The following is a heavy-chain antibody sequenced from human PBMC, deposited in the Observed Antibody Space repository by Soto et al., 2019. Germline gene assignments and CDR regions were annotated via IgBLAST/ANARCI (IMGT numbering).Heavy chain of an antibody. V-gene: IGHV3-9*01. J-gene: IGHJ4*02. D-gene: IGHD3-10*01. Sequence: GGSLRLSCAASGFTFDDYAMHWVRQVPGKGLEWVAGISWNRDTIAYADSVRGRFIISRDSAKNSLYLQMNSLRAEDTALYYCARGLRGVIIFLFDYWGQGALVTVSS. CDR1: GFTFDDYA. CDR2: ISWNRDTI. CDR3: ARGLRGVIIFLFDY.